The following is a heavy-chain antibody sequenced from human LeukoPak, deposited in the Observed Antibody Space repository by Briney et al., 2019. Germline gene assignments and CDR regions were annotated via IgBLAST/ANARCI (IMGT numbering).Heavy chain of an antibody. CDR2: IYPGDSDT. CDR3: ARSYSQGIAAAGTLDYYYGMDV. CDR1: GYSFTSYW. V-gene: IGHV5-51*01. J-gene: IGHJ6*02. Sequence: GESLKISCKGSGYSFTSYWIGWVRQMPGKGLEWMGIIYPGDSDTRYSPSFQGQVTISADKSISTAYLQWSSLKASDTAMYYCARSYSQGIAAAGTLDYYYGMDVWGQGTTVTVSS. D-gene: IGHD6-13*01.